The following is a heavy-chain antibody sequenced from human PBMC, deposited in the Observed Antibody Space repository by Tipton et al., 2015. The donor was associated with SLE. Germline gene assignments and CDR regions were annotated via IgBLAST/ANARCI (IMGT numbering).Heavy chain of an antibody. CDR1: GFTFSSFG. CDR3: ARESDFWSGYKNWFDS. D-gene: IGHD3-3*01. V-gene: IGHV3-23*01. Sequence: SLRLSCVPSGFTFSSFGMSWVRQVPGKGLEWVSIISNSGGSAHYADSVKGRFTISRDNSKNTLYLQMNSLRVEDTAMYFFARESDFWSGYKNWFDSWGQGTLVTVAS. J-gene: IGHJ5*01. CDR2: ISNSGGSA.